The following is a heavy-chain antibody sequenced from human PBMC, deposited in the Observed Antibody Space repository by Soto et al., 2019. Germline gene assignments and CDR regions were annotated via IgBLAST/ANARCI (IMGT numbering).Heavy chain of an antibody. CDR1: GGSFSGYY. V-gene: IGHV4-34*01. CDR3: ARRIIRGLHWGGVHWFDP. J-gene: IGHJ5*02. D-gene: IGHD7-27*01. Sequence: SETLSLTCAVYGGSFSGYYWSWIRQPPGKGLEWIGEINHSGSTNYNPSLKSRVTISVDTSKNQFSLKLSSVTAADTAVYYCARRIIRGLHWGGVHWFDPWGQGTLVTVSS. CDR2: INHSGST.